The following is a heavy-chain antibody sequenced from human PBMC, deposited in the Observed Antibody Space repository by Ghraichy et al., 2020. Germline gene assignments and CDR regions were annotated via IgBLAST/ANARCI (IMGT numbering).Heavy chain of an antibody. J-gene: IGHJ4*02. CDR1: GGSIGSTTYF. CDR2: IYYSGTT. Sequence: SQTLSLTCTVFGGSIGSTTYFWAWIRQPPGKGLEWIGSIYYSGTTSYYPSLKSRVTISLDTSKNQFYLKLTSVTAADTAVYYCARHPGSSRYYFDYWGQGSLVTVSS. V-gene: IGHV4-39*01. D-gene: IGHD3-10*01. CDR3: ARHPGSSRYYFDY.